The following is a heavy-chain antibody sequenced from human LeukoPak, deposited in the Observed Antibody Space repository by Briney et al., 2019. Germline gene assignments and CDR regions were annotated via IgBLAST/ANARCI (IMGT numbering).Heavy chain of an antibody. CDR2: IYYSGST. CDR1: GGSISSYY. D-gene: IGHD4-23*01. J-gene: IGHJ4*02. V-gene: IGHV4-59*01. Sequence: SETLSLTCTVSGGSISSYYWSWIRQPPGKGLEWIGYIYYSGSTNYNPSLKSRVTISVDTSKNQFSLKLSSVTAADTAVYYCAREIHGGIDYWGQGTLVTVSS. CDR3: AREIHGGIDY.